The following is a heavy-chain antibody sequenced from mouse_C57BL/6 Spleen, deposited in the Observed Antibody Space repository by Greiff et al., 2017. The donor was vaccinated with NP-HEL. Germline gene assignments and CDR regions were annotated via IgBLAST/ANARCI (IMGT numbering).Heavy chain of an antibody. Sequence: VQLQQPGAELVKPGASVKMSCKASGYTFTSYWITWVKQRPGQGLEWIGDLYPGSGSTNYNEKFKSKATLTVDTSASTAYMLLSRLTSEDSAVDYCTRGGIYYDYDDHYYAMDYWGQGTSVTVSS. J-gene: IGHJ4*01. CDR2: LYPGSGST. V-gene: IGHV1-55*01. D-gene: IGHD2-4*01. CDR3: TRGGIYYDYDDHYYAMDY. CDR1: GYTFTSYW.